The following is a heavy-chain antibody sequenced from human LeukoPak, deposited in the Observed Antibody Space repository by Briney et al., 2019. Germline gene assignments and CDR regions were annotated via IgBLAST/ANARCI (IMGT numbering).Heavy chain of an antibody. CDR3: AKTRKEGAFDY. Sequence: GRSLRLSCAASGFTFDDYAMHWVRQAPGKGLEWVSGISWNSGSIGYADSVKGRFTISRDNAKNSLYLQMNSLRAEDMALYYCAKTRKEGAFDYWGQGTLVTVSS. CDR2: ISWNSGSI. D-gene: IGHD3-16*01. CDR1: GFTFDDYA. J-gene: IGHJ4*02. V-gene: IGHV3-9*03.